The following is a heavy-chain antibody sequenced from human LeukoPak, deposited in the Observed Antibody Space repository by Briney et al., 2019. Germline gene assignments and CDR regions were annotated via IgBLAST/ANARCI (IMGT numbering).Heavy chain of an antibody. CDR2: IKQDGSEK. CDR3: AREEWTTAMVPFDY. CDR1: GFTFSSYW. Sequence: QAGGSLRLSCAASGFTFSSYWMSWVRQAPGKGLEWVANIKQDGSEKYYVDSVKGRFTISRDNAKNSLYLQMNSLRAEDTAVYYCAREEWTTAMVPFDYWGQGTLVTVSS. V-gene: IGHV3-7*01. J-gene: IGHJ4*02. D-gene: IGHD5-18*01.